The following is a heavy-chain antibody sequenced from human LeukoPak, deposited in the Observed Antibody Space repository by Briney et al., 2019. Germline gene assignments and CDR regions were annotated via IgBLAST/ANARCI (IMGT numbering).Heavy chain of an antibody. CDR3: ARCGEYSYARRYYYYMDV. V-gene: IGHV3-7*01. D-gene: IGHD5-18*01. CDR1: GFTFSSYW. Sequence: PGGSLRLSCAASGFTFSSYWMSWVRQAPGKGLEWVANIKQDGSEKYYVDSVKGRFTISRDNAKNSLYLQMNSLRAEDTAVYYCARCGEYSYARRYYYYMDVWGKGTTVTVSS. CDR2: IKQDGSEK. J-gene: IGHJ6*03.